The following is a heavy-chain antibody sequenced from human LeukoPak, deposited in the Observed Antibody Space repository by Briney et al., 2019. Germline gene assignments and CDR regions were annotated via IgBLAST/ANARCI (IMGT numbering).Heavy chain of an antibody. V-gene: IGHV4-59*08. CDR3: ARPGGLPANFGFKY. Sequence: SETLSLTCTVSGDSIRNYYWSWIRQPPGKGLEWIGYIDYSGSTDYNPSLKSRVTMSVDTSKNQFSLKMSSATAADTAVYYCARPGGLPANFGFKYWGKGTLVTVSS. CDR1: GDSIRNYY. CDR2: IDYSGST. D-gene: IGHD2-2*01. J-gene: IGHJ4*02.